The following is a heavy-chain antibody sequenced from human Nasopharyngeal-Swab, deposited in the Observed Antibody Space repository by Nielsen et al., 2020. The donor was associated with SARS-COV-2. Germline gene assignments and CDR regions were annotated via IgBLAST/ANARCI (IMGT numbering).Heavy chain of an antibody. CDR3: ARGGVYYYGMDV. CDR2: TYYRSKWKS. CDR1: GDSVSNNGAT. Sequence: SQTLSLTCVISGDSVSNNGATWNWIRQSLSRGLEWLGRTYYRSKWKSDYAVSVTSRLTINPDTSKNQFSLQLSSVTPEDTAIYYCARGGVYYYGMDVWGQGTTVTVSS. V-gene: IGHV6-1*01. J-gene: IGHJ6*02. D-gene: IGHD6-25*01.